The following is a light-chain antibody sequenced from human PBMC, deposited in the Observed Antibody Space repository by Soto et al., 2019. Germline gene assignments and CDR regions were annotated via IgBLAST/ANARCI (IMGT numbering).Light chain of an antibody. CDR1: RLGDKY. Sequence: SYELTQPPSVSVSPGQTASITCSGDRLGDKYASWYQQKPGQSPVLVIYQDTKRPSGSPERFSGSNSGNTATVSISETQAMDVGDDYWLAWGKSSEYVFPPGAAVTVL. CDR2: QDT. V-gene: IGLV3-1*01. J-gene: IGLJ1*01. CDR3: LAWGKSSEYV.